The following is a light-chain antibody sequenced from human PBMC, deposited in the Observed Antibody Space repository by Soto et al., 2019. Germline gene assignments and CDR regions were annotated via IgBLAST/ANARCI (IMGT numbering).Light chain of an antibody. CDR2: DAS. CDR1: QSVSSY. J-gene: IGKJ5*01. Sequence: EIVLTQSPATLSLSPGERATLSCRASQSVSSYLAWYQQKPGQAPRLLIYDASNRATGIPARFSGSGSGTDFTLTISSREPEDFAVYYCQQRSNWPRLITFGQGTRLEIK. V-gene: IGKV3-11*01. CDR3: QQRSNWPRLIT.